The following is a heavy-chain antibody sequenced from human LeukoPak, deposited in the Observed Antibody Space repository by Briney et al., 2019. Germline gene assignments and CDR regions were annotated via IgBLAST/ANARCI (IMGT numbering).Heavy chain of an antibody. CDR1: GFTFSSYA. CDR3: VNKPAGFDP. Sequence: QSGGSLRLSCAASGFTFSSYAMHWVRQAPGKGLEWVAVISYDGSNKYYADFVKGRFIISRDNSRSTLWLQMNSLRAEDTAVYYCVNKPAGFDPWGQGTLVTVSS. V-gene: IGHV3-30-3*01. CDR2: ISYDGSNK. D-gene: IGHD1-14*01. J-gene: IGHJ5*02.